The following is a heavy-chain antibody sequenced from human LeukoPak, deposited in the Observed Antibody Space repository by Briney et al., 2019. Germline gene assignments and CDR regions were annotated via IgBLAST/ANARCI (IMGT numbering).Heavy chain of an antibody. J-gene: IGHJ4*02. CDR2: INHSGST. D-gene: IGHD6-6*01. V-gene: IGHV4-34*01. CDR3: ARGEHSSSLDY. CDR1: GGSFSGYY. Sequence: SETLSLTCAVYGGSFSGYYWSWIRQPPGKGLEWIGEINHSGSTNYNPSLKSRVTISVDTSKNQFSLKLSSVTAADTAVYYCARGEHSSSLDYWGQGTLVTVSS.